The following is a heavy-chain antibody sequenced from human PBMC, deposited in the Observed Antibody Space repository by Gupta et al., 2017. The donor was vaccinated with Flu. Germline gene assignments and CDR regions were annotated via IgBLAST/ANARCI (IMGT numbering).Heavy chain of an antibody. V-gene: IGHV1-24*01. J-gene: IGHJ6*02. CDR2: FDPEDGET. D-gene: IGHD6-19*01. Sequence: QVQLVQSGAEVKKPGASVKVSCKISGYTLTEVSMPWVRQAPGKGLEWMGGFDPEDGETIYAQRFQGRVTLTEDLSTDIAYMELSGLRSEDTAVYYCATGFEYSSSRYYYSYGSDVWGQGTPVTVSS. CDR3: ATGFEYSSSRYYYSYGSDV. CDR1: GYTLTEVS.